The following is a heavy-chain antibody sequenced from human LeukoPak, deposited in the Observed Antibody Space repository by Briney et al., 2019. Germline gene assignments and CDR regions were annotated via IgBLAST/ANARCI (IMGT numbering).Heavy chain of an antibody. D-gene: IGHD5-12*01. CDR2: ISAYNGNT. J-gene: IGHJ4*02. Sequence: SVKVSCKASGYTFTSHGISWVRQAPGQGLEWMGWISAYNGNTNYAQKLQGRVTMTTDTSTSTAYMELRSLRSDDKAVYYCARTQGYSGYDYGGRDYWGQGTLVTVSS. CDR3: ARTQGYSGYDYGGRDY. CDR1: GYTFTSHG. V-gene: IGHV1-18*01.